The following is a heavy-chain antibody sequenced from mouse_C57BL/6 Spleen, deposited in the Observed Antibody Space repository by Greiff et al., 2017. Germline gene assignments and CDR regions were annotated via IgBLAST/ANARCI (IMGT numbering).Heavy chain of an antibody. J-gene: IGHJ2*01. CDR1: GFNIKDDY. Sequence: EVQRVESGAELVRPGASVKLSCTASGFNIKDDYMHWVKQRPEQGLEWIGWIDPENGDTEYASKFQGKATITADTSSNTAYLQLSSLTSEDTAVYYCTSYYYGSSYVREDYFDYWGQGTTLTVSS. CDR3: TSYYYGSSYVREDYFDY. CDR2: IDPENGDT. D-gene: IGHD1-1*01. V-gene: IGHV14-4*01.